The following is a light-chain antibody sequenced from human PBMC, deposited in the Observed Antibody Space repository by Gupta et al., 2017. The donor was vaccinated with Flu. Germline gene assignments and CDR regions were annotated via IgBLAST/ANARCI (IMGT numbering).Light chain of an antibody. J-gene: IGLJ2*01. CDR1: TSNIGINS. CDR3: GTWDDSLSAMV. Sequence: QSVLTQPPSVSAAPGQQVTFSCSGSTSNIGINSVSWYQQLPGTAPKLLIYENDKRPSGIPDRITGSKSGTSATLGITGLQTGDEAHYYCGTWDDSLSAMVFGGGTKLAVL. CDR2: END. V-gene: IGLV1-51*01.